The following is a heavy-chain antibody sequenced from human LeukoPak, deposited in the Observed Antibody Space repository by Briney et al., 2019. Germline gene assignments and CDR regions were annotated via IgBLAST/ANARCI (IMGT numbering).Heavy chain of an antibody. CDR2: IHYSGDT. J-gene: IGHJ4*02. CDR3: ARDQCSGGSCYSAY. D-gene: IGHD2-15*01. CDR1: GGSISSGGYY. V-gene: IGHV4-31*03. Sequence: SQTLSLTCTVPGGSISSGGYYWSWIRQHPGKGLEWIGYIHYSGDTYYSPSLKSRLTISVDTSKNQFSLRLRSVTAADTAVYYCARDQCSGGSCYSAYWGQGTLVTVSS.